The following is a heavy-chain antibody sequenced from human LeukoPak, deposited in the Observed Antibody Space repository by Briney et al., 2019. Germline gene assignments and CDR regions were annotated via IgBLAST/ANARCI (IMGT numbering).Heavy chain of an antibody. CDR3: ATTTIRLGY. Sequence: SETLSLTCTVSGYSISRGYYWGWIRQSPGKGLEWIGSVYHSGSTYYNPSLKSRATISVDTSKNQFSLKRNSVTAADTAVYYWATTTIRLGYWGQGTLVTVSS. CDR1: GYSISRGYY. J-gene: IGHJ4*02. V-gene: IGHV4-38-2*02. CDR2: VYHSGST. D-gene: IGHD1-26*01.